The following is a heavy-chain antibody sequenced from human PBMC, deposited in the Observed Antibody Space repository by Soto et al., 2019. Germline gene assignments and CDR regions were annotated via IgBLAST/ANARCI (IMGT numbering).Heavy chain of an antibody. CDR3: AKVATPGYSSGWSDNFDY. V-gene: IGHV3-30*18. D-gene: IGHD6-19*01. J-gene: IGHJ4*02. CDR1: GFTFSSYG. CDR2: ISYDGSNK. Sequence: GESLKISCAASGFTFSSYGMHWVRQAPGKGLEWVAVISYDGSNKYYADSVKGRFTISRDNSKNTLYLQMNSLRAEDTAVYYCAKVATPGYSSGWSDNFDYWGQGTLVTVSS.